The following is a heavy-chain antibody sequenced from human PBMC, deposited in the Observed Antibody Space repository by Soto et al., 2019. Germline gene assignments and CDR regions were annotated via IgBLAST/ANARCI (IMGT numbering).Heavy chain of an antibody. CDR1: EFTFNNYW. CDR2: INTDGSTT. Sequence: EVQLVESGGGLVQPGGSLRLSCAASEFTFNNYWMHWVRQGPGKGLEWVSRINTDGSTTNYADSVMSRFTISRANADNTVYLQLNRLRAEDTAVYYCARWIYLKYGLDVWGHGATVTVSS. D-gene: IGHD3-16*02. CDR3: ARWIYLKYGLDV. J-gene: IGHJ6*02. V-gene: IGHV3-74*01.